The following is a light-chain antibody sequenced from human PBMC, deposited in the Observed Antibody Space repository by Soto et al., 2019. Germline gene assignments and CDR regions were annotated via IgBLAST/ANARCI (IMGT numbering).Light chain of an antibody. CDR3: QQRSNWPLT. Sequence: EIVLTQSPGTLSLSPGERATLPCRASQSVSSSYLAWYQQKPGQAPRLLIYGASSRATGIPDRFSGSGSGTDFTLTISRLEPEDFAVYYCQQRSNWPLTFGQGTRLEIK. J-gene: IGKJ5*01. CDR2: GAS. V-gene: IGKV3D-20*02. CDR1: QSVSSSY.